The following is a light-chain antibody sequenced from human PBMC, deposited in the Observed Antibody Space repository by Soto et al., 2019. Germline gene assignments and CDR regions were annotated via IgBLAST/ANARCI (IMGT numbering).Light chain of an antibody. CDR1: ESVSTH. Sequence: EVVFTQSPATLSLSPGESATLSCRASESVSTHLAWYQQRPGQAPRLLMYDVSKRATDTPARFSGSGSGTDFTLTISSLXPEDFAIYYCQQGTNWPPRTFGPGTKVDIK. CDR3: QQGTNWPPRT. J-gene: IGKJ1*01. V-gene: IGKV3-11*01. CDR2: DVS.